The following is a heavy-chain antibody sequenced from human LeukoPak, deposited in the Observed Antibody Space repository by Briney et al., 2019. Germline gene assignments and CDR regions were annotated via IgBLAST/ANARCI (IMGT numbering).Heavy chain of an antibody. CDR2: IRNSGGST. D-gene: IGHD4-11*01. CDR1: GFTFSSYA. CDR3: AKDSNSIRDYYYYYMDV. V-gene: IGHV3-23*01. Sequence: GGSLRLSCAASGFTFSSYAMTWVRQAPGKGLDWVSSIRNSGGSTDYADSVKGRFTISRDNSKNTLYLQMNNLRAEDTAVYYCAKDSNSIRDYYYYYMDVWGKGTTVTVSS. J-gene: IGHJ6*03.